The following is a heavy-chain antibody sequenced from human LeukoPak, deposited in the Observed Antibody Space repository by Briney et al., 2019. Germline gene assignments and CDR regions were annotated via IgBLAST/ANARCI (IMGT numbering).Heavy chain of an antibody. V-gene: IGHV1-69*04. CDR1: GGTFSSYA. CDR3: ARVDTAMVIDY. D-gene: IGHD5-18*01. J-gene: IGHJ4*02. Sequence: SVSVSCKASGGTFSSYAISWVRQAPGQGLEWMGRIIPILGIANYAQKFQGRVTITADKSTSTAYMELSSLRSEDTAVYYCARVDTAMVIDYWGQGTLVTVSS. CDR2: IIPILGIA.